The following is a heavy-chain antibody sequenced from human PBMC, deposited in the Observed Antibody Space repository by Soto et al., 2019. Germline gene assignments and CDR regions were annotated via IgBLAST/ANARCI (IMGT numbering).Heavy chain of an antibody. Sequence: QVQLQQWGAGLLKPSETLSLTCAVYGGSFSGYYWSWIRQPPGKGLEWIGEINHSGSTNYNPSLKSRVTISVDTSKNQFSLKLSSVTAADTAVYYCARAYSSTSFFSYYYYYMDVWGKGTTVTVSS. CDR1: GGSFSGYY. CDR3: ARAYSSTSFFSYYYYYMDV. V-gene: IGHV4-34*01. CDR2: INHSGST. J-gene: IGHJ6*03. D-gene: IGHD2-2*01.